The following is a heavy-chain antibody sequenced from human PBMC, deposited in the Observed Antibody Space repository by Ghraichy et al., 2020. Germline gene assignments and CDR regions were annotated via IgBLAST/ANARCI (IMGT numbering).Heavy chain of an antibody. D-gene: IGHD3-22*01. CDR3: ARSGWFYDSSGYYPDAFDI. CDR1: GYTFTSYA. Sequence: ASVKVSCKASGYTFTSYAMHWVRQAPRQRLEWMGWINAGNGNIKYSQKFQGRVTITRDTSASTAYMELSSLRSEDTAVYYCARSGWFYDSSGYYPDAFDIWGQGTMVTVSS. CDR2: INAGNGNI. J-gene: IGHJ3*02. V-gene: IGHV1-3*01.